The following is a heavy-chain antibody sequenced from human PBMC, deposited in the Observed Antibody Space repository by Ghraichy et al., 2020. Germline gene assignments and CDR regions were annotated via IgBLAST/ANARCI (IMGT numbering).Heavy chain of an antibody. CDR1: GGSISSYY. Sequence: SETLSLTCTVSGGSISSYYWTWIRQPPGKGLEWIGYIYYSGSTNYNPSLKSRVAISVDTSKNQFSLKLSSVTAADTAVYYCAKILGLPGSMYGMDAWGRGTTVTASS. V-gene: IGHV4-59*01. CDR3: AKILGLPGSMYGMDA. D-gene: IGHD7-27*01. J-gene: IGHJ6*02. CDR2: IYYSGST.